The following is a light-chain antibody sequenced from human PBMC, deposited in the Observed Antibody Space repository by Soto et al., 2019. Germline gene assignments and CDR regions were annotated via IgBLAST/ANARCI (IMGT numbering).Light chain of an antibody. V-gene: IGKV3-15*01. CDR2: GAS. CDR3: QQYNNWSSWT. J-gene: IGKJ1*01. CDR1: QSISIH. Sequence: EIVMTQSPATLSVSLGERATLYCRASQSISIHLAWYQQKPGQAPRLLIYGASTRDTGTPARFSSSGSGTEFTLTISSLQSEDFAVYYCQQYNNWSSWTFGQGTKVEIK.